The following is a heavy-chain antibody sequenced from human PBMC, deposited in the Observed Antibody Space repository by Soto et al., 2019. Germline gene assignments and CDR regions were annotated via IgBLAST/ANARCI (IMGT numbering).Heavy chain of an antibody. V-gene: IGHV3-7*03. D-gene: IGHD6-19*01. CDR1: GFTFSSYW. CDR3: AREQWLPHYYFDY. J-gene: IGHJ4*02. Sequence: PGGSLRLSCAASGFTFSSYWMSWVRQAPGKGLEWVANIKQDGSEKYYVDSVKGRFTISRDNAKNSLCLQMNSLRAEDTAVYYCAREQWLPHYYFDYWGQGTLVTVS. CDR2: IKQDGSEK.